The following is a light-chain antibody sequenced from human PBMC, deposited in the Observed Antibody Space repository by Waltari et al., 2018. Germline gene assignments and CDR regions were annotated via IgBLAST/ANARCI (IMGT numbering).Light chain of an antibody. CDR2: LGS. V-gene: IGKV2-28*01. J-gene: IGKJ3*01. Sequence: DIVMTQSPLSLSVTPGAPASISCRSSQSLLHSNGYTYLDWYLQKPGQSPQLLIYLGSNRASGVPDRFSGSGSGTDFTLKISRVEAGDVGVFYCMQALQTPRTFGPGTKVDI. CDR1: QSLLHSNGYTY. CDR3: MQALQTPRT.